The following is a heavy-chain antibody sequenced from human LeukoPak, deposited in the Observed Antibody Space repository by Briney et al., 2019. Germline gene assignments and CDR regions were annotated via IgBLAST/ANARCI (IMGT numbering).Heavy chain of an antibody. J-gene: IGHJ6*03. D-gene: IGHD3-10*01. V-gene: IGHV1-2*02. CDR1: GYTFTGYY. Sequence: ASVKVSCKASGYTFTGYYMHWVRQAPGQGLEWMGWINPNSGGTNYAQKFQGRVTMTRDTSISTAYMELSRLRSDDTAVYHCARDPGGGYYGSGSYGLGYYYYMDVWGKGTTVTISS. CDR2: INPNSGGT. CDR3: ARDPGGGYYGSGSYGLGYYYYMDV.